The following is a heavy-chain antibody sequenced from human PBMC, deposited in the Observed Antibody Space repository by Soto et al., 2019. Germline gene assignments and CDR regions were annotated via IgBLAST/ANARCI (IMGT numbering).Heavy chain of an antibody. CDR3: GLASKLDLLGYFYGMDV. J-gene: IGHJ6*02. CDR1: GGTFNTFA. D-gene: IGHD3-16*01. CDR2: VIPLFNTP. V-gene: IGHV1-69*01. Sequence: QVQLVQSGAEVKKPGSSAKVSCTASGGTFNTFAFTWVRQAPGQGFEWMGGVIPLFNTPDYAQKFQGRVTITADESTSTVYLELSGLSSDGTAVYFCGLASKLDLLGYFYGMDVWGQGTTVIVSS.